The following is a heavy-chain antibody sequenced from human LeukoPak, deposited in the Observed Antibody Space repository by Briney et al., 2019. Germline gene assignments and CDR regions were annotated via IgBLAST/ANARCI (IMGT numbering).Heavy chain of an antibody. J-gene: IGHJ4*02. Sequence: GGSLRLSCAASGFTFSSYAMSWDRQAPGKGLEWVSAISGSGGSTYYADSVKGRFTISRDNSKNTLYLQMNSLRAEDTAVYYCAKDLFAVTTATDYWGQGTLVTVSS. CDR1: GFTFSSYA. D-gene: IGHD4-17*01. V-gene: IGHV3-23*01. CDR3: AKDLFAVTTATDY. CDR2: ISGSGGST.